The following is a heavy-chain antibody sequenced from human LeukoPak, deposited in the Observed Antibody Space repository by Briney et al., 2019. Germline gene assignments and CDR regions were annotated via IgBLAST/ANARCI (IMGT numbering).Heavy chain of an antibody. J-gene: IGHJ4*02. CDR1: GFTFRSYG. CDR2: MSGSGNMT. D-gene: IGHD3-16*01. V-gene: IGHV3-23*01. CDR3: AKRGLAKRTQGGRFDY. Sequence: GGTLRLSCAASGFTFRSYGLSWVRQAPGKGLEWVSAMSGSGNMTYYADSVKGRFTISRDNSKNTLYLQMNSLRAEDTAVYYCAKRGLAKRTQGGRFDYWGQGTLVTVSS.